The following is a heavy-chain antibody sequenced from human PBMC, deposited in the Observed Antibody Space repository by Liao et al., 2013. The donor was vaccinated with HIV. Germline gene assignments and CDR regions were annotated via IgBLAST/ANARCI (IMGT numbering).Heavy chain of an antibody. V-gene: IGHV4-30-4*08. D-gene: IGHD3-10*01. CDR3: ASGLTIVRGVAPFDY. CDR1: GDSISSGDYY. Sequence: QVQLQESGPGLVKPSQTLSLTCTVSGDSISSGDYYWSWIRQPPGKGREWIAYIYYRGGTSYNPSLKTRVTIGVDTSKNQFSLKLSSVTAADTAVYYCASGLTIVRGVAPFDYWGRGDPGHRLL. J-gene: IGHJ4*03. CDR2: IYYRGGT.